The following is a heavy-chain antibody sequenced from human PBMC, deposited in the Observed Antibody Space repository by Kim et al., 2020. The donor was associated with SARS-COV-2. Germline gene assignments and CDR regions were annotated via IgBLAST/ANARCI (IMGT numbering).Heavy chain of an antibody. J-gene: IGHJ5*02. CDR3: AREAGNSGNWFDP. D-gene: IGHD1-1*01. CDR1: GFTFSSYA. CDR2: ISSNRGST. Sequence: GGSLRLSCAASGFTFSSYAMHWVRQAPGKGLEYVSAISSNRGSTYYANSVKGRFTISRDNSKNTLYLQMGSLRAEDMAVYYCAREAGNSGNWFDPWGQGTLVTVSS. V-gene: IGHV3-64*01.